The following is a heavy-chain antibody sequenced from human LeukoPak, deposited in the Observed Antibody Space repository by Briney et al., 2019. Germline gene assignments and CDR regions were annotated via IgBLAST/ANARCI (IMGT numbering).Heavy chain of an antibody. V-gene: IGHV3-23*01. J-gene: IGHJ4*02. CDR1: GSPFSSHG. CDR3: AKDGAWLRFDD. Sequence: GGSLRLSCAGSGSPFSSHGMNWVRQAPGKGLEWVSGISPGGGPTYYADSVKGRFTISRDDSKNTLYLQMKNLRAEDTAVYYCAKDGAWLRFDDWGQGILVTVSS. D-gene: IGHD5-12*01. CDR2: ISPGGGPT.